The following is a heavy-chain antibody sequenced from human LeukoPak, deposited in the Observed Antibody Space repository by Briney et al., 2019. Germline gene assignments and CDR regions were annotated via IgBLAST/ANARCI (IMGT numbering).Heavy chain of an antibody. J-gene: IGHJ4*03. CDR2: INHRGDA. V-gene: IGHV4-34*01. CDR3: ARGPTISETGYFDS. D-gene: IGHD1-1*01. Sequence: PSETLSLTCAVYGGSFSSYYWSWIRQSPGKGLEWIAEINHRGDANYNASVKSRVTISVDTSKNQFSLKLTPLTAADTAVYFCARGPTISETGYFDSWGQGTLVTVSS. CDR1: GGSFSSYY.